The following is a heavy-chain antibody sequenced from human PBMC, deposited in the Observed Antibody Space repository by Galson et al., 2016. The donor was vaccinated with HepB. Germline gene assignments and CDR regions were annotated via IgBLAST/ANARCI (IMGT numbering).Heavy chain of an antibody. Sequence: VKVSCKASGYTFTSYFIHWVRQAPGQGLQWMGTINPSADSTTYAHNFQGRVTMTRDTSTSTVYMELSSLRSEDTAVFYCARDRGNYDSTGYYFDYWGQGTLVTVSS. D-gene: IGHD3-22*01. CDR1: GYTFTSYF. J-gene: IGHJ4*02. CDR3: ARDRGNYDSTGYYFDY. CDR2: INPSADST. V-gene: IGHV1-46*01.